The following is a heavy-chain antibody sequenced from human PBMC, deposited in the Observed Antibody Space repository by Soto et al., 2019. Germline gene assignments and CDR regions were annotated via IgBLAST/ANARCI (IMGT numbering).Heavy chain of an antibody. V-gene: IGHV4-30-4*01. CDR3: VRTQTSVTTYYFDY. D-gene: IGHD4-17*01. J-gene: IGHJ4*02. CDR1: GGSVSSVDYY. Sequence: SETLSLTCTVSGGSVSSVDYYWSWIRQPPGKGLEWIGYIYYSGSTYYNPSLKSRLTISVDTSKNQFSLRLSSVTAADTAVYYCVRTQTSVTTYYFDYWGQGTLVTVSS. CDR2: IYYSGST.